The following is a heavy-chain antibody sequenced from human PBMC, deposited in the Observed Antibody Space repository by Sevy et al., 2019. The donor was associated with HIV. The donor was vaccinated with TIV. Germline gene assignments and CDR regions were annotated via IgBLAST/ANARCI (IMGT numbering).Heavy chain of an antibody. CDR3: AGDSPSSSWYIDY. V-gene: IGHV3-11*01. CDR1: GFTFSDYY. D-gene: IGHD6-13*01. CDR2: ISSSGSTI. J-gene: IGHJ4*02. Sequence: GESLKISCAASGFTFSDYYMSWIRQAPGKGLEWVSYISSSGSTIYYADSVKGRFTISRDNAKNSLYLQMNSLRAEDTAVYYCAGDSPSSSWYIDYWGQGTLVTVSS.